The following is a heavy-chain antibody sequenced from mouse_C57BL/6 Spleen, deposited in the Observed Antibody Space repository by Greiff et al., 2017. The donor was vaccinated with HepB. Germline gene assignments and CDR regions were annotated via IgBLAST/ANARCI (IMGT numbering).Heavy chain of an antibody. J-gene: IGHJ2*01. D-gene: IGHD1-1*01. CDR1: GYTFTSYW. Sequence: VQLQQSGAELVKPGASVKLSCKASGYTFTSYWMHWVKQRPGRGLEWIGRIDPNSGGTKYNEKFKSKATLTVDKPSSTAYMQLSSLTSEDSAVYYCARARITTVLADFDYWGQGTTLTVSS. CDR3: ARARITTVLADFDY. V-gene: IGHV1-72*01. CDR2: IDPNSGGT.